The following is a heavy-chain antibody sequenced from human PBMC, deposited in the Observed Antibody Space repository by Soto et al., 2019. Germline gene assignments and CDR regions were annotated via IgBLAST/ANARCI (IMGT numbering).Heavy chain of an antibody. CDR3: ARDRCSSRSCWKHERGLDS. J-gene: IGHJ4*02. CDR2: IYASGKT. D-gene: IGHD2-2*01. CDR1: GFSVSSYF. V-gene: IGHV3-66*01. Sequence: EMAVVESGGGLVQPGGSLRLSCAASGFSVSSYFMTWVRQAPGKGLEWVSIIYASGKTYNADSVKGRFTVSRDNDQNTLYLQMNTLRAEDTAVYFCARDRCSSRSCWKHERGLDSWGQGILVTVSS.